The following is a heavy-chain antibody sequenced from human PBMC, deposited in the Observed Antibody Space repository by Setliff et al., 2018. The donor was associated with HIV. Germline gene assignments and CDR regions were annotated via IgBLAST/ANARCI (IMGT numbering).Heavy chain of an antibody. CDR2: INHSGKT. D-gene: IGHD3-10*02. CDR3: ARVQYHYVNNGDSYYFTH. J-gene: IGHJ4*01. V-gene: IGHV4-34*01. Sequence: SETLSLTCAVYGGSFSGFYWSWIRQAPGKGLEWIGEINHSGKTNYNPSLKSRIILSVDTSENQFALKLASVTAADTAVYYCARVQYHYVNNGDSYYFTHWGHGTLVTVSS. CDR1: GGSFSGFY.